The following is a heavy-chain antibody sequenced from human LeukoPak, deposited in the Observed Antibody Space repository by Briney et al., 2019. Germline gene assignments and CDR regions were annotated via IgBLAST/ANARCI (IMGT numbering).Heavy chain of an antibody. CDR3: ARGGDPDY. CDR2: ISSSSGTI. J-gene: IGHJ4*02. V-gene: IGHV3-48*04. D-gene: IGHD2-21*02. CDR1: GFTFSGYS. Sequence: PGGSLRLSCAASGFTFSGYSMNWVRQAPGKGLEWVSYISSSSGTIYYADSVKGRFTISRDNAKNSLYLQMNSLRAEDTAVYYCARGGDPDYWGQGTLVTVSS.